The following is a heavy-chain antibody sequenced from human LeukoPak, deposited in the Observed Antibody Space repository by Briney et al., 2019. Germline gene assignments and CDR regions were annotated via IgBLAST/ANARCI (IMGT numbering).Heavy chain of an antibody. CDR1: GFTFSSYG. Sequence: SGGSLRLSCTASGFTFSSYGMHWVRQAPGKGLEWVAVIWYDGSNQQYADSVKGRFTISRDNSGNTVFLQMNSLRPEDTAVYYCAKEDSYDPFEHWGLGTLVTVSS. CDR2: IWYDGSNQ. CDR3: AKEDSYDPFEH. D-gene: IGHD3-16*01. J-gene: IGHJ4*02. V-gene: IGHV3-33*06.